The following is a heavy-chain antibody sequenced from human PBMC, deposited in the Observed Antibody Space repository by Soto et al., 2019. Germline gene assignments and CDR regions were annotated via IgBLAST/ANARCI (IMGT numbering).Heavy chain of an antibody. V-gene: IGHV3-30*03. Sequence: GGSLRLSCAASGLTFSSYGMHWVRQAPGKGLEWVAVISYDGSNKYYADSVKGRFAISRDNSKNTLYLQMNSLRAEDTAVYYCASTYYYDSSGPNYWGQGTLVTVSS. D-gene: IGHD3-22*01. J-gene: IGHJ4*02. CDR1: GLTFSSYG. CDR3: ASTYYYDSSGPNY. CDR2: ISYDGSNK.